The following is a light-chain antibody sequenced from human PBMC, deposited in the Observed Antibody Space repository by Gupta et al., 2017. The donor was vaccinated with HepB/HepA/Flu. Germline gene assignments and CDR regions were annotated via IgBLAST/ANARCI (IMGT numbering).Light chain of an antibody. CDR3: CSYAGGYIYV. J-gene: IGLJ1*01. CDR1: SSDVGGYNY. CDR2: DVS. V-gene: IGLV2-11*01. Sequence: QSALTQPRSVSGSPGQSVTISCTGTSSDVGGYNYVSWYQQHPGKAPKLMIYDVSKRPSGVPDRFSGSKSDNTASLTVSGLQAEDEADYYCCSYAGGYIYVFGTGTKVTVL.